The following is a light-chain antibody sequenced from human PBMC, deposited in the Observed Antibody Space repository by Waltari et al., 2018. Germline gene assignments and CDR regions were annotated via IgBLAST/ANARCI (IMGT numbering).Light chain of an antibody. CDR2: DVS. J-gene: IGLJ2*01. Sequence: QSALTQPASVSGSPGQSITFSSTGTSSDIGGYNYVSWYQQHPGKAPKLMIYDVSNRPSGISNRFSGSKSGNTAALTISGLQAEDDADYYCTSYTSTSPVLFGGGTKLTVL. CDR1: SSDIGGYNY. V-gene: IGLV2-14*03. CDR3: TSYTSTSPVL.